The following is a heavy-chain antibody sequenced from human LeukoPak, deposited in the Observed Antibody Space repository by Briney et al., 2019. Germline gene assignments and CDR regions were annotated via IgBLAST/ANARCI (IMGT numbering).Heavy chain of an antibody. CDR2: INPNSSGT. J-gene: IGHJ4*02. V-gene: IGHV1-2*02. CDR1: GYTFTGYY. D-gene: IGHD4-17*01. Sequence: GASVKVSCRASGYTFTGYYMHWVRQAPGQGLEWMGWINPNSSGTNYAQKFQGRVTMTRDTSISTAYMELSRLRSDDTAVYYCARDRFALRGLPLDYWGQGTLVTVSS. CDR3: ARDRFALRGLPLDY.